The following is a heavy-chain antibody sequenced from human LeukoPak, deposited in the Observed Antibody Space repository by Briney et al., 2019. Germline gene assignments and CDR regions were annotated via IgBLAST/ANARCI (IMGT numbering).Heavy chain of an antibody. CDR3: ARAADVLRYFDWLLIGDYFDY. Sequence: GGSLRLSCAASGFTFSSYAMHWVRQAPGKGLEYVSAIGSNGGSTYYANSVKGRFTISRDNSKNTLYLQMGSLRAEDMAVYYCARAADVLRYFDWLLIGDYFDYWGQGTLVTVSS. V-gene: IGHV3-64*01. CDR2: IGSNGGST. CDR1: GFTFSSYA. D-gene: IGHD3-9*01. J-gene: IGHJ4*02.